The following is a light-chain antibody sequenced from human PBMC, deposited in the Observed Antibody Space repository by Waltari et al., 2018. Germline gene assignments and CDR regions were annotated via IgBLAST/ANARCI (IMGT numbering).Light chain of an antibody. V-gene: IGKV3-20*01. J-gene: IGKJ1*01. CDR2: DAS. CDR3: QQYDTSQT. CDR1: QTVTRKN. Sequence: EIVLTQSPGTLSLPPGERATLTCRASQTVTRKNLAWYQQKPGQAPRLLMFDASRRATGIPDRFTGSGFWTDFTLTITRLEPEHFACYYCQQYDTSQTFGQGTKVEIK.